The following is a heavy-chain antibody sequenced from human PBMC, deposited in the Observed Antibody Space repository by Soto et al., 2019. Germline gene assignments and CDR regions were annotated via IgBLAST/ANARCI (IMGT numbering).Heavy chain of an antibody. Sequence: HLVESGGGVVQPGKSLRLSCAASKFTFSTYDMHWVRQAPGKGLERVAVVSYDGNKRYYADSVRSRFTISRDNSKNTVCLEMNSLRPEDTAVYFCVKGRDSTVWYYREGVYLGQGNLVTVSS. J-gene: IGHJ4*02. CDR3: VKGRDSTVWYYREGVY. CDR1: KFTFSTYD. V-gene: IGHV3-30*18. CDR2: VSYDGNKR. D-gene: IGHD6-19*01.